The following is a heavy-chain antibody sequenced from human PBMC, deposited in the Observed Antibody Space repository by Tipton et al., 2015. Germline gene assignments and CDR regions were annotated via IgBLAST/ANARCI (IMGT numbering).Heavy chain of an antibody. CDR3: ASGYGDYVNGMDV. Sequence: TLSLTCTVSGGSVNSANYYWSWIRQPPGKGLEWIGYISYSGSTHYNPSFKSRVAISVDTSKNQFSLTLNSVTAADTAVYYCASGYGDYVNGMDVWGQGTTVTVSS. V-gene: IGHV4-61*01. CDR2: ISYSGST. CDR1: GGSVNSANYY. J-gene: IGHJ6*02. D-gene: IGHD4-17*01.